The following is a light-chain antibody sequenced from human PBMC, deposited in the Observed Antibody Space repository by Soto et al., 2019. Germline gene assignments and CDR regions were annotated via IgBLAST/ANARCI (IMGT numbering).Light chain of an antibody. CDR1: QSVNSNF. V-gene: IGKV3-20*01. Sequence: EIVLTQSPGTLSLSPVERATLSCRASQSVNSNFLAWYQQKPGQAPRLLISGASNRATGIPDSFSGSGSGTNFTLTISRLEPEDFAVYYCQQYGNSPRTFGQWPKVEL. CDR2: GAS. CDR3: QQYGNSPRT. J-gene: IGKJ1*01.